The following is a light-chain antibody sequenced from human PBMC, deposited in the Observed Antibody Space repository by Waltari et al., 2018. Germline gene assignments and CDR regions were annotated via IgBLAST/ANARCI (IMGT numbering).Light chain of an antibody. J-gene: IGKJ1*01. V-gene: IGKV4-1*01. CDR2: WAS. CDR1: QSVLYSSNNMNY. Sequence: DIVMTQSPDSLAVSLGERATINCKSSQSVLYSSNNMNYLAWYQQKPGQPPKLLIYWASNRESVFPDRFSGSGSGTDFTLTSSSLQAEDVAVYYCQQYYSTPPRTFGQGTKVEIK. CDR3: QQYYSTPPRT.